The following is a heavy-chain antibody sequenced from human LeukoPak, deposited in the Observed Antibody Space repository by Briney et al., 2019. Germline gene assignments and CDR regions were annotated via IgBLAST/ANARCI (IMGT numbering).Heavy chain of an antibody. V-gene: IGHV4-59*12. CDR3: ARDRVVPAAGLDY. Sequence: SETLSLTCTVSGGSISSYYWSWIRQPPGKGLEWIGYIYYSGSTYYNPSLKSRVTISVDTSKNQFSLKLSSVTAADTAVYYCARDRVVPAAGLDYWGQGTLVTVSS. J-gene: IGHJ4*02. CDR2: IYYSGST. CDR1: GGSISSYY. D-gene: IGHD2-2*01.